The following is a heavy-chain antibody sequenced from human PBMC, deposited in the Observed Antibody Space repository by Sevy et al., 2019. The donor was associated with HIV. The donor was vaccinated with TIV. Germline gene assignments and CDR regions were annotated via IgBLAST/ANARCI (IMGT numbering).Heavy chain of an antibody. Sequence: GGSLRLSCAASGFTFSSYWMSWVRQAPGKGLEWVANIKQDGSEKYYVDSVKGRFTISRDNAKNSLYLQMNSLRAEDTAVYYGARKRGYGSGGYSQDAFDIWGQGTMVTVSS. D-gene: IGHD3-10*01. CDR2: IKQDGSEK. CDR3: ARKRGYGSGGYSQDAFDI. CDR1: GFTFSSYW. V-gene: IGHV3-7*01. J-gene: IGHJ3*02.